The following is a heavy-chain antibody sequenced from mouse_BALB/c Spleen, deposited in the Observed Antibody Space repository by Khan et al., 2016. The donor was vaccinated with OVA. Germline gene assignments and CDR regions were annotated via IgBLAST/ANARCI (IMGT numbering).Heavy chain of an antibody. CDR3: AREGDDGGLAY. Sequence: EVELVESGGGLVQPGGSLKLSCATSGFTFSDYYMYWVRQTPEKRLEWVAYLSNRGTTTYYPDTVRGRFTISRDNATNTLYLQMSRLESEDTARYYCAREGDDGGLAYWGQGTLVTVSA. V-gene: IGHV5-12*02. CDR2: LSNRGTTT. D-gene: IGHD2-3*01. J-gene: IGHJ3*01. CDR1: GFTFSDYY.